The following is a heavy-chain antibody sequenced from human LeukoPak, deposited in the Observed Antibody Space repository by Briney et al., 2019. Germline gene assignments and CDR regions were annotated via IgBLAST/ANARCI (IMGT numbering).Heavy chain of an antibody. D-gene: IGHD2-2*01. CDR2: IYYSGST. V-gene: IGHV4-59*01. J-gene: IGHJ3*01. CDR1: GGSISYYY. Sequence: SETLSHTCTVSGGSISYYYWSWIRQPPGKGLEWIGYIYYSGSTNYNPSLKSRVTISVDTSKNQFSLNLTSVTTADTAVYYCARVSCSSTSCPRRDALDVWGQGTMVTVSS. CDR3: ARVSCSSTSCPRRDALDV.